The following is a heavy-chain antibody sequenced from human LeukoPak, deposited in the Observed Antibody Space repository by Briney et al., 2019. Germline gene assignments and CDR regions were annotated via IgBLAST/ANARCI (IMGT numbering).Heavy chain of an antibody. Sequence: PGGSLRLSCAASGFTFSSYWMSWVRQAPGKGLEWVANIKQDGSEKYYVDSVKGRFTISRDNAKNSLYLQMNSLRAEDTAVYYCARIIVVVAAAINFFDYWGQGTLVTVSS. J-gene: IGHJ4*02. CDR3: ARIIVVVAAAINFFDY. V-gene: IGHV3-7*03. CDR2: IKQDGSEK. D-gene: IGHD2-15*01. CDR1: GFTFSSYW.